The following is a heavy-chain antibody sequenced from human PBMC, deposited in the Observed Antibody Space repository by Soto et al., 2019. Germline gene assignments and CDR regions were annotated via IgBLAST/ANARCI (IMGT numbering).Heavy chain of an antibody. CDR3: ARGASGNYYLDY. CDR1: GFTFSSYW. V-gene: IGHV3-74*01. Sequence: EVPLVESGGNLVQPGGSLRLSCAASGFTFSSYWIHWVRQPPGKGLLWVSRINTDGSTTNYAASVKGRFTISRDNAKNTLYLPMNSLRSEDTAVYYGARGASGNYYLDYCGQGALVTISS. D-gene: IGHD3-10*01. CDR2: INTDGSTT. J-gene: IGHJ4*02.